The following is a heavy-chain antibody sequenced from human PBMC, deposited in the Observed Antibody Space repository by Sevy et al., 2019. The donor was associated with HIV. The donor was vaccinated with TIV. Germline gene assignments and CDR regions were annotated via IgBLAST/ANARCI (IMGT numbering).Heavy chain of an antibody. CDR3: AREGYTKPHDY. Sequence: GGSLRLSCAASGFTVSSNYMSWVRQAPGKGLEWVSVIYSGGSTYYADSVKGRFTISRDNSKNTLYLQMNNMRVEDTAVYYCAREGYTKPHDYWGQGTLVTVSS. V-gene: IGHV3-53*01. J-gene: IGHJ4*02. D-gene: IGHD5-12*01. CDR1: GFTVSSNY. CDR2: IYSGGST.